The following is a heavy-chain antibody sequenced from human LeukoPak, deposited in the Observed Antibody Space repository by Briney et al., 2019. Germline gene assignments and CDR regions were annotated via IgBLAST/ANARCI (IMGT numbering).Heavy chain of an antibody. CDR1: GFTFSNYW. J-gene: IGHJ4*02. D-gene: IGHD3-10*01. CDR2: INRGGSTT. Sequence: GGSLRLSCAASGFTFSNYWVRWVRQAPGKGLVWVSRINRGGSTTKYADSVKGRFTVSRDNAKNTLNLQMNSLRAEDTAVYYCARGKKSGESSEIDYWGQGTLVTVSS. V-gene: IGHV3-74*03. CDR3: ARGKKSGESSEIDY.